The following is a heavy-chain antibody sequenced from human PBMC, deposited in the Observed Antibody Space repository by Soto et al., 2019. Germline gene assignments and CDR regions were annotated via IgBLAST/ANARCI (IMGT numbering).Heavy chain of an antibody. Sequence: SETLSLTCTVSGGSISSYYWSWIRQPPGKGLEWIGYIYYSGSTNYNPSLKGRVTISVDTSKNQFSLKLSSVTAADTAVYYCARVGGAFDIWGQGTMVTVSS. CDR3: ARVGGAFDI. CDR2: IYYSGST. D-gene: IGHD1-26*01. V-gene: IGHV4-59*08. CDR1: GGSISSYY. J-gene: IGHJ3*02.